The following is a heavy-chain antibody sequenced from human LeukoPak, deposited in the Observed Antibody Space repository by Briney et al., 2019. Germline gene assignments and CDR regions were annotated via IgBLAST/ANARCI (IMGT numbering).Heavy chain of an antibody. Sequence: SLRLSCAASGFTFDDYAMHWVRQAPGKGLEWVSGISWNSGSIGYADSVKGRFTISRDNAKNTLYLQMNSLRAEDTALYYCARDLGAYYDSSDNWFDPWGQGTLVTVSS. CDR1: GFTFDDYA. J-gene: IGHJ5*02. V-gene: IGHV3-9*01. CDR2: ISWNSGSI. CDR3: ARDLGAYYDSSDNWFDP. D-gene: IGHD3-22*01.